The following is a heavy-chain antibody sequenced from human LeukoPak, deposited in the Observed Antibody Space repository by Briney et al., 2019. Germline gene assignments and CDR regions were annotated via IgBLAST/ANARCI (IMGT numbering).Heavy chain of an antibody. CDR2: ISSSSSTI. J-gene: IGHJ6*04. CDR1: GFIFSSYG. Sequence: GGSLRLSCAASGFIFSSYGMHWVRQAPGKGLEWVSYISSSSSTIYYADSVKGRFTISRDNAKNSLYLQMNSLRAEDTAVYYCAELGITMIGGVWGKGTTVTISS. D-gene: IGHD3-10*02. V-gene: IGHV3-48*04. CDR3: AELGITMIGGV.